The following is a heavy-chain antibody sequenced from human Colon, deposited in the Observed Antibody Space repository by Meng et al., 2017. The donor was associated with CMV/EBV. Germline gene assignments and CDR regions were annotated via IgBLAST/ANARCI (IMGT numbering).Heavy chain of an antibody. D-gene: IGHD1-26*01. J-gene: IGHJ3*02. Sequence: GGSLRPSCAASGFTVSSNYMSWVRQAPGKGLGWVSVINTDGSTYYADSLKGRFTISRDNSKNTLYLQMNSLRAEDKAVYYCARGWELINDAFDIWGQGTMVTVSS. CDR3: ARGWELINDAFDI. V-gene: IGHV3-53*01. CDR1: GFTVSSNY. CDR2: INTDGST.